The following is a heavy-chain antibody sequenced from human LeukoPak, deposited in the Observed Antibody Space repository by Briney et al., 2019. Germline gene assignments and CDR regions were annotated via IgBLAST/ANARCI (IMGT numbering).Heavy chain of an antibody. Sequence: HSGGSLRLSCSASGFTFDDYAVSWSRQAPGKGLEWVGFIRSKAFGGTPEYAASVRGRFTISRDDSKSIAYLQMNSLKTEDTAVYYCTRNTVTVHFDYWSQGTLVAVSS. CDR2: IRSKAFGGTP. CDR3: TRNTVTVHFDY. V-gene: IGHV3-49*03. J-gene: IGHJ4*02. CDR1: GFTFDDYA. D-gene: IGHD4-17*01.